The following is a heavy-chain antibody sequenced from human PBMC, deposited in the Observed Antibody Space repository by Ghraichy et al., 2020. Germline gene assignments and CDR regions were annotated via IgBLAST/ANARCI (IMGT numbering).Heavy chain of an antibody. CDR3: ALCGQRCPFDY. D-gene: IGHD3-16*01. CDR1: GGSISSSSYY. J-gene: IGHJ4*02. V-gene: IGHV4-39*01. Sequence: SETLSLTCTVSGGSISSSSYYWGWIRQPPGKGLEWIGSIYYSGSTYYNPSLKSRVTISVDTSKNQFSLKLSSVTAADTAVYYCALCGQRCPFDYWGQGTLVTVSS. CDR2: IYYSGST.